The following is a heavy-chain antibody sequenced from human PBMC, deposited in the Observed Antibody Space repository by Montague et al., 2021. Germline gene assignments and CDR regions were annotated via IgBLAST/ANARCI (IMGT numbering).Heavy chain of an antibody. D-gene: IGHD1-26*01. CDR2: LSNGGST. V-gene: IGHV4-4*07. J-gene: IGHJ6*03. CDR1: GDSINTYS. Sequence: SETLSLTCTVFGDSINTYSWSWIRQPAGKGLEWIGRLSNGGSTNSNPSLKSRVSMSVDTPKNQFSLKLSSVTAADTAVYLCARDTVGDSGYFYYYYMDVWGRGTTVTVSS. CDR3: ARDTVGDSGYFYYYYMDV.